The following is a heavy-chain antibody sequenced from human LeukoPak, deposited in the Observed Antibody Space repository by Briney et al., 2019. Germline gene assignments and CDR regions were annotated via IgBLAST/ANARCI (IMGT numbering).Heavy chain of an antibody. Sequence: SETLSLTCTVSGGSISSYYWSWIRQPPGKGLEWIGYIYYSGSTNYNPSLKSRVTISVDTPKNQFSLKLSSVTAADTAVYYYARIRGGYYGSGSYEYYLDYWGQGTLVTVSS. J-gene: IGHJ4*02. CDR3: ARIRGGYYGSGSYEYYLDY. CDR1: GGSISSYY. D-gene: IGHD3-10*01. V-gene: IGHV4-59*01. CDR2: IYYSGST.